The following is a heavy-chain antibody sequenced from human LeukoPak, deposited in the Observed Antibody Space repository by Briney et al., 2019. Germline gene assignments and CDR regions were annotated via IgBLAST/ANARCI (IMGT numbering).Heavy chain of an antibody. Sequence: GGSLRLSCAASGFTFSSYWMHWVRQAPGKGLVWVSRINSDGSSTSYADSVKGRFTISRDNAKNTLYLQMNSLRAEDTAVYYCARDGRYCSSTSCYDGYNVDYWGQGTLVTVSS. V-gene: IGHV3-74*01. CDR3: ARDGRYCSSTSCYDGYNVDY. CDR2: INSDGSST. CDR1: GFTFSSYW. J-gene: IGHJ4*02. D-gene: IGHD2-2*01.